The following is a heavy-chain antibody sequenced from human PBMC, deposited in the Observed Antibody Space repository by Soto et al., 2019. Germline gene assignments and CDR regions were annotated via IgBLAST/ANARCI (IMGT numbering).Heavy chain of an antibody. V-gene: IGHV1-69*06. Sequence: QVQLVQSGAGVKKPGSSVKVSCKPSGGTFSSYAISWVRQAPGQGLEWMGGIIPVFGTGIYAQKFQGRVTITADKSTNTAYMELSSLRSDDTAVYFCARVGGTGGYTYGLDYWGQGTLVTVSS. J-gene: IGHJ4*02. D-gene: IGHD5-18*01. CDR3: ARVGGTGGYTYGLDY. CDR1: GGTFSSYA. CDR2: IIPVFGTG.